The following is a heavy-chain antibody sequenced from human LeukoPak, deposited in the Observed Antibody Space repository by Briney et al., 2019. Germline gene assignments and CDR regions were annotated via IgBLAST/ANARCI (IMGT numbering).Heavy chain of an antibody. Sequence: SETLSLTCTVSGGSISSYYWSWIRQPPGKGLERIGYIYYSGSTNYNPSLKSRVTISVDTSKNQFSLKLSSVTAADTAVYYCARESSGYSAYFDYWGQGTLVTVSS. CDR2: IYYSGST. V-gene: IGHV4-59*01. CDR3: ARESSGYSAYFDY. CDR1: GGSISSYY. D-gene: IGHD3-22*01. J-gene: IGHJ4*02.